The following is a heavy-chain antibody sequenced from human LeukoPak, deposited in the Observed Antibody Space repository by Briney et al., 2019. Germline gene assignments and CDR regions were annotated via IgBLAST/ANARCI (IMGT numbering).Heavy chain of an antibody. D-gene: IGHD4-17*01. CDR3: ARGDYTLGY. J-gene: IGHJ4*02. CDR2: ISADNGKT. CDR1: GYTFTSYY. Sequence: ASVKVSCKASGYTFTSYYMHWVRQAPGQGLEWMGWISADNGKTKYAQKLQGRVTMTTDTSTTTAYMELRSLRSDDTAVYFCARGDYTLGYWGQGTLVTVSS. V-gene: IGHV1-18*04.